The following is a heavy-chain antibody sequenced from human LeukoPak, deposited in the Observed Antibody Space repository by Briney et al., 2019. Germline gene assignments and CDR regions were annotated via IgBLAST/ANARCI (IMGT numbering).Heavy chain of an antibody. CDR2: ISAYNGNT. CDR3: ARERVWFGELLGRWFDP. Sequence: ASVKVSCKASGYTLTSYGISWVRQAPGQGLEWMGWISAYNGNTNYAQKLQGRVTMTTDTSTSTAYMELRSLRSDDTAVYYCARERVWFGELLGRWFDPWGQGTLVTVSS. D-gene: IGHD3-10*01. J-gene: IGHJ5*02. CDR1: GYTLTSYG. V-gene: IGHV1-18*01.